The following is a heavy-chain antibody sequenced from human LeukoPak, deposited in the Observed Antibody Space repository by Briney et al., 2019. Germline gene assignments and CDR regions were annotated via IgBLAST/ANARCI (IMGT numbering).Heavy chain of an antibody. Sequence: GASVTVSFKASGYTFTDYYFHWVRQAPGQGLEWMGWINPNSGGTNYAQKFQGRVTMTRDTSISTAYMELSRLRSDDTAVYYCAPDRVTGTTTGHYTNWFDPWGQGTLVTVSS. CDR1: GYTFTDYY. CDR2: INPNSGGT. D-gene: IGHD1-20*01. V-gene: IGHV1-2*02. J-gene: IGHJ5*02. CDR3: APDRVTGTTTGHYTNWFDP.